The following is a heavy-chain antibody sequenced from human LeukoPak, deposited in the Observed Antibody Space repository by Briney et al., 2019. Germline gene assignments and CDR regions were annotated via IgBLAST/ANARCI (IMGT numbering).Heavy chain of an antibody. CDR1: GFTFSSYG. V-gene: IGHV3-30*03. Sequence: PGGSLRLSCAASGFTFSSYGMHWVRQAPGKGLEWVAIISYDGSNKYYADSVKGRFTISRDNAKNSLYLQMNSLRAEDTAVYYCATYTPMVREVDYWGQGTLVTVSS. D-gene: IGHD3-10*01. J-gene: IGHJ4*02. CDR3: ATYTPMVREVDY. CDR2: ISYDGSNK.